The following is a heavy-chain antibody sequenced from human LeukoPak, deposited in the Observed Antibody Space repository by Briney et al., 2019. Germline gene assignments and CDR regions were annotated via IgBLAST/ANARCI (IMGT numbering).Heavy chain of an antibody. J-gene: IGHJ4*02. Sequence: PSETLSLTCIVSGGSMSSYYWSWLRQPAGKGLEWIGRMYTDGSTNYNPFLNSRVTMSVDTSKKHFSLRLNSVTAADTAVYYCATYDQKLAFDNWGQGTLVTVSS. D-gene: IGHD6-13*01. V-gene: IGHV4-4*07. CDR3: ATYDQKLAFDN. CDR1: GGSMSSYY. CDR2: MYTDGST.